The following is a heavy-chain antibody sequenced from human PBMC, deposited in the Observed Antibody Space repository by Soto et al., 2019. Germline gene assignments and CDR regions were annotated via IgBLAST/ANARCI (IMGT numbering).Heavy chain of an antibody. CDR1: GDYVISRNYN. CDR2: ITYRGNT. J-gene: IGHJ6*02. D-gene: IGHD1-26*01. V-gene: IGHV4-61*01. CDR3: ANYRRAVPHYDMDV. Sequence: SENLFLPSSVSGDYVISRNYNWTLIRQPAKKGVYSVDYITYRGNTNYKPSLKSRVTISMDTSKIPFSLKLNSLTAADTAVYYCANYRRAVPHYDMDVWGQGTTVTVSS.